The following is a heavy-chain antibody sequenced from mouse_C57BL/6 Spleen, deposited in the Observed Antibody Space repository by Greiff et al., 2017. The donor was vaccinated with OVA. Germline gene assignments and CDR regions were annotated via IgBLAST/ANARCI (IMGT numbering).Heavy chain of an antibody. Sequence: QVQLKQSGPELVKPGASVKISCKASGYAFSSSWMNWVKQRPGKGLEWIGRIYPGDGDTNYNGKFKGKATLTADKSSSTAYMQLSSLTSEDSAVYFCARDYDPCAMDYWGQGTSVTVSS. CDR1: GYAFSSSW. CDR3: ARDYDPCAMDY. D-gene: IGHD2-4*01. J-gene: IGHJ4*01. CDR2: IYPGDGDT. V-gene: IGHV1-82*01.